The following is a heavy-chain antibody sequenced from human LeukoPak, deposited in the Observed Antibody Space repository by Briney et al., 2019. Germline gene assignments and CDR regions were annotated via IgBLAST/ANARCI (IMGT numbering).Heavy chain of an antibody. CDR2: IYYSGST. CDR3: ARAFRARYFDL. V-gene: IGHV4-39*01. D-gene: IGHD2/OR15-2a*01. CDR1: GGSISTSSYY. Sequence: SETLSLTCTVSGGSISTSSYYWGWIRQPPGKGLEWIGTIYYSGSTYYNPSLKSRVTISVDTSKNQFSLKLSSVTAADTAVYYCARAFRARYFDLWGRGTLVTVSS. J-gene: IGHJ2*01.